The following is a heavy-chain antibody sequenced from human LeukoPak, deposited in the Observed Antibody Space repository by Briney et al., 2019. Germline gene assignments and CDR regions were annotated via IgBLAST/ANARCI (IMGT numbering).Heavy chain of an antibody. CDR2: IYPGDSDT. D-gene: IGHD6-19*01. CDR3: ARHRQPSRGGDYYYCYGMDV. Sequence: GESLKISCKGSGYSFTSYWIGWVRQMPGKGLEWMGIIYPGDSDTRYSPSFQGQVTISADKSISTAYLQWSSLKASDTAMYYYARHRQPSRGGDYYYCYGMDVWGQGTTVTVSS. CDR1: GYSFTSYW. J-gene: IGHJ6*02. V-gene: IGHV5-51*01.